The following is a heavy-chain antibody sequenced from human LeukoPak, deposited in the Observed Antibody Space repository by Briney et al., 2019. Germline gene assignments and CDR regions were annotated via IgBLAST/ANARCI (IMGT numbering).Heavy chain of an antibody. V-gene: IGHV3-30*18. CDR3: AKGHPDLSSGGFDY. CDR2: ISYDGSNK. Sequence: PGGSLRLSCAASGFTFSSYGMHWVRQAPGKGLEWVAVISYDGSNKYYADSVKGRFTISRDNSKNTLYLQMNSLRAEDTAVYYCAKGHPDLSSGGFDYWGQGTLVTVSS. D-gene: IGHD6-19*01. CDR1: GFTFSSYG. J-gene: IGHJ4*02.